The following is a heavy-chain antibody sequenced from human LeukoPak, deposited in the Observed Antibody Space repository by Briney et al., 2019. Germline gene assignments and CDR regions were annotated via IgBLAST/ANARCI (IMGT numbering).Heavy chain of an antibody. J-gene: IGHJ4*02. CDR1: GGSFSGYY. V-gene: IGHV4-34*01. CDR2: INHSGST. CDR3: ARGSPHHYYDSSGYPDY. Sequence: SETLSLTCAVYGGSFSGYYWSWIRQPPGKGLEWIGEINHSGSTNYNPSLKSRVTISVDTSKNQFSLKLSSVTAVDTAVYYCARGSPHHYYDSSGYPDYWGQGTLVTVSS. D-gene: IGHD3-22*01.